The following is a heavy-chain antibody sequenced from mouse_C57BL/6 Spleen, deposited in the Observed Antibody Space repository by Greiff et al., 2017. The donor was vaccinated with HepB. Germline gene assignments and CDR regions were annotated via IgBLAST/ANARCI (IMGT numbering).Heavy chain of an antibody. D-gene: IGHD1-1*01. J-gene: IGHJ2*01. Sequence: EVKVAESGGDLVKPGGSLKLSCAASGFTFSSYGMSWVRQTPDKRLEWVATISSGGSYTYYPDSVKGRFTISRDNAKNTLYLQMSSLKSEDTAMYYCARNYYGSSYFFDYWGQGTTLTVSS. CDR2: ISSGGSYT. V-gene: IGHV5-6*01. CDR1: GFTFSSYG. CDR3: ARNYYGSSYFFDY.